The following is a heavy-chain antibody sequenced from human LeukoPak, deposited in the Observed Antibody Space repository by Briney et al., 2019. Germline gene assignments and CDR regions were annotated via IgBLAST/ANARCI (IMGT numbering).Heavy chain of an antibody. J-gene: IGHJ3*02. D-gene: IGHD3-10*01. V-gene: IGHV5-51*01. CDR1: ENSFTNCW. CDR3: ARHLVPGLSSAFDI. Sequence: GESLKISCKGSENSFTNCWIAWVRQKPGKGLEWMGIIYPGDSDTRYSPTFQGQVTISADRSITTAYLQWGGLKASDTAMYYCARHLVPGLSSAFDIWGQGTMVTVSS. CDR2: IYPGDSDT.